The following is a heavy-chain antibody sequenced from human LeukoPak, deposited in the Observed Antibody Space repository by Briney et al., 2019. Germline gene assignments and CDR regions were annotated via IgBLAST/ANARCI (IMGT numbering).Heavy chain of an antibody. J-gene: IGHJ5*02. V-gene: IGHV4-34*01. CDR3: ARGPIGWFDP. Sequence: SETLSLTCAVYGGSFSGYYWSWIRQPPGKGLEWIGEINHSGSTYYNPSLKSRVTISVDTSKNQFSLKLSSVTAADTAVYYCARGPIGWFDPWGQGTLVTVSS. CDR2: INHSGST. CDR1: GGSFSGYY.